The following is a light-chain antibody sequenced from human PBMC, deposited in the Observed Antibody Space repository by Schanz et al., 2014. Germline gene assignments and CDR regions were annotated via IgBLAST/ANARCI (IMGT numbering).Light chain of an antibody. CDR1: ETVNGRF. V-gene: IGKV3-20*01. CDR2: NAS. Sequence: EIVLTQSPGTLSLSPGETATLSCRASETVNGRFLAWYQQKPGQAPRLLIYNASKSATGIPDRFSGSGSGTDFSLTISRLEPEDFAVYYCQQFGGSPLTFGAGTKVDIK. CDR3: QQFGGSPLT. J-gene: IGKJ4*01.